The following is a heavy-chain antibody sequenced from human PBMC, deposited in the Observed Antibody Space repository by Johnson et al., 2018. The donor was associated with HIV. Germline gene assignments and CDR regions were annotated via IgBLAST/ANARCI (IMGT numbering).Heavy chain of an antibody. J-gene: IGHJ3*02. Sequence: VQLVESGGGLVQPGGSLRLSCAASGFRFTNYWMSWVRQAPGKGLEWVAIIKQDGSEKFYVDSVKGRFTISRDNAKNSLFLQMNNLRAEDTAVYYCARDLVSLEDAFDIWGQGTMVTVSS. CDR2: IKQDGSEK. D-gene: IGHD3-16*02. CDR3: ARDLVSLEDAFDI. V-gene: IGHV3-7*01. CDR1: GFRFTNYW.